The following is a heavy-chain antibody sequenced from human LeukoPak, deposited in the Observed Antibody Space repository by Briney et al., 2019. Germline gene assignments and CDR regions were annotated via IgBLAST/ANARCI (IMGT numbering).Heavy chain of an antibody. Sequence: PGGSLRLSCAASGFSFSTFEMNWVRQAPGKGLEWVAKISGSGTTTYYADSVKGRISISRDNAKNSLYLQMNSRRAEDTAIYYCARTFDFWGQGTLVTVSS. J-gene: IGHJ4*02. V-gene: IGHV3-48*03. CDR2: ISGSGTTT. CDR1: GFSFSTFE. CDR3: ARTFDF.